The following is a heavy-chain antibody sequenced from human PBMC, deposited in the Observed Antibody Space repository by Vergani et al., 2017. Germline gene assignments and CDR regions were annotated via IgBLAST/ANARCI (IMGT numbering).Heavy chain of an antibody. D-gene: IGHD3-10*01. V-gene: IGHV3-30*02. CDR3: AKGGEGYGSGSYYLDY. CDR1: GFTFSSYG. Sequence: QVQLVESGGGVVQPGGSLRLSCAASGFTFSSYGMHWVRQAPGKGLEWVAFIRYDGSNKYYADSVKGRFTISRDNSKNTRYLQMNSLRAEDTAVYYCAKGGEGYGSGSYYLDYWGQGTLVTVSS. J-gene: IGHJ4*02. CDR2: IRYDGSNK.